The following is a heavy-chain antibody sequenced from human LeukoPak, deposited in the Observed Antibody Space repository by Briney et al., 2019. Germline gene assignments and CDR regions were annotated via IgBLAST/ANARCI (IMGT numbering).Heavy chain of an antibody. V-gene: IGHV3-23*01. J-gene: IGHJ4*02. CDR3: AKEERVWFGELSEIVGY. D-gene: IGHD3-10*01. Sequence: SGGSLRLTCAASGLTFSSYAMRWVRQAPGKGLEWVSAISGSGGSTYYADSVKGRFTISRDNSKNTLYLQMNSLRAEDTAVYYCAKEERVWFGELSEIVGYWGQGTLVTVSS. CDR2: ISGSGGST. CDR1: GLTFSSYA.